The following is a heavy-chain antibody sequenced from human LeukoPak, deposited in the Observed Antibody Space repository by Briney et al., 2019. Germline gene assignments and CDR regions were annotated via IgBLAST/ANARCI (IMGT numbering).Heavy chain of an antibody. V-gene: IGHV3-7*03. CDR1: GFSFSNYW. J-gene: IGHJ4*02. D-gene: IGHD3-3*01. CDR2: IKQDGSEK. CDR3: ARETEYYDFWSGYYL. Sequence: GGSLRLSCAASGFSFSNYWMSWVRQAPGKGREWVANIKQDGSEKYYVDSVKGRFTISRDNAKNSLYLQMNSLRAEDTAVYYCARETEYYDFWSGYYLWGQGTLVTVSS.